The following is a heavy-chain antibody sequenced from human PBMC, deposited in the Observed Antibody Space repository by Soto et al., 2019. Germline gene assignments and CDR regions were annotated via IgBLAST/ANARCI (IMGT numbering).Heavy chain of an antibody. CDR1: GGSFSCYY. Sequence: SETLSLTCAVYGGSFSCYYWSWIRQPPGKGLEWIGEINHSGSTNYNPSLKSRVTISVDTSKNQFSLKLSSVTAADTAVYYCARGRIPYSSSWYWGYYYGMDVWGQGTTVTVSS. CDR3: ARGRIPYSSSWYWGYYYGMDV. D-gene: IGHD6-13*01. CDR2: INHSGST. V-gene: IGHV4-34*01. J-gene: IGHJ6*02.